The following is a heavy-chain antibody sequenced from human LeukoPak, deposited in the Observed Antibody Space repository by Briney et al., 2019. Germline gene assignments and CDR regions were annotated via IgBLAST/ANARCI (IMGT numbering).Heavy chain of an antibody. J-gene: IGHJ6*03. CDR3: ASTRYYYYYYMDV. Sequence: GGSLRLSCAASGFTVSSNYMSWVRQAPGKGLEWVSVIYSGGSTYYADSVKGRFTISRDNSKNTLYLQMNSLRAEDTAVYYCASTRYYYYYYMDVWGKGTTVAVSS. CDR2: IYSGGST. CDR1: GFTVSSNY. V-gene: IGHV3-53*01.